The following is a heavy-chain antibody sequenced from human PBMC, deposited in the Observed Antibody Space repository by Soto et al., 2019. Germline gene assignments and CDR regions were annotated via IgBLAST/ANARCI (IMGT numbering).Heavy chain of an antibody. V-gene: IGHV4-34*01. D-gene: IGHD6-13*01. CDR3: ARGGYAVIAAAGSPGGYYYGMDV. Sequence: PSETLSLTCAVYGGSFSGYYWSWIRQPPGKGLEWIGEINHSGSTNYNPSLKSRVTISVDTSKYQFSLKLSSVTAADTAVYYCARGGYAVIAAAGSPGGYYYGMDVWGQGTTVTVSS. J-gene: IGHJ6*02. CDR2: INHSGST. CDR1: GGSFSGYY.